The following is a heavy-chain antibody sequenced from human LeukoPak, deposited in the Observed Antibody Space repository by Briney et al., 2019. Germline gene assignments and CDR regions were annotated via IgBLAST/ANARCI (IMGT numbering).Heavy chain of an antibody. J-gene: IGHJ3*02. CDR2: IYYSGST. Sequence: PSETLSLTCTVSGGSITSSTYYWSWIRQPPGKGLEWIGYIYYSGSTNYNPSLKSRVTISVDTSKNQFSLKLSSVTAADTAVYYCARGLPQLDAFDIWGQGTMVTVSS. V-gene: IGHV4-61*01. CDR3: ARGLPQLDAFDI. D-gene: IGHD4-11*01. CDR1: GGSITSSTYY.